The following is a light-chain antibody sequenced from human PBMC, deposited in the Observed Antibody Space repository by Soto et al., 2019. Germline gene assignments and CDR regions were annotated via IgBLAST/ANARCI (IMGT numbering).Light chain of an antibody. CDR1: QSVISTY. CDR2: GAS. Sequence: GWMKDPESVLLGKGVGVGLCCSASQSVISTYLAWYQQKPGQAPRLLIYGASSRATGIPDRFSGSVSGTDFTHAIGLLSPEAFAVYYCMQYGSSPPVPFTQGTRLEI. J-gene: IGKJ5*01. V-gene: IGKV3-20*01. CDR3: MQYGSSPPVP.